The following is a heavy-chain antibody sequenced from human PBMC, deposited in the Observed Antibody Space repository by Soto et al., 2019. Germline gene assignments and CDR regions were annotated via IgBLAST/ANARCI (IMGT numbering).Heavy chain of an antibody. Sequence: GSLRLSCAASGFTFRNYGMNWVRQAPGKGLEWVSYYADSVKGRFTISRDNSRNTLYLQMNNLRAEDTALYHCAKSLDYGGNLIFDTWGQGTLVTVSS. CDR3: AKSLDYGGNLIFDT. D-gene: IGHD3-16*01. CDR1: GFTFRNYG. J-gene: IGHJ4*02. V-gene: IGHV3-48*01.